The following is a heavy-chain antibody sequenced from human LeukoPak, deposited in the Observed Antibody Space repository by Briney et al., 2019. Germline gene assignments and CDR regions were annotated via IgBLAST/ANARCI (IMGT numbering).Heavy chain of an antibody. Sequence: SVKVSCKASGFTFTSSAMQWVRQARGQRLEWIGWIVVGSGNTNYAQKLQGRVTMTTDTSTSTAYMELRSLRSDDTAVYYCATSPRQGGFDYWGQGTLVTVSS. D-gene: IGHD3-16*01. CDR1: GFTFTSSA. CDR3: ATSPRQGGFDY. V-gene: IGHV1-58*02. CDR2: IVVGSGNT. J-gene: IGHJ4*02.